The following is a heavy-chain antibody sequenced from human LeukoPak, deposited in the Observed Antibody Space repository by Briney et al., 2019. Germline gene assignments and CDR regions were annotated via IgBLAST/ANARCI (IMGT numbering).Heavy chain of an antibody. J-gene: IGHJ4*02. CDR3: AKTISSSGYYYFDY. D-gene: IGHD3-22*01. Sequence: GGSLRLSCAASGFTFDGYAMHWVRQAPGKGLEWVSGISWNSGSIGYADSVKGRFTISRDNAKNSLYLQMNSLRAEDTALYYCAKTISSSGYYYFDYWGQGTLVTVSS. CDR1: GFTFDGYA. V-gene: IGHV3-9*01. CDR2: ISWNSGSI.